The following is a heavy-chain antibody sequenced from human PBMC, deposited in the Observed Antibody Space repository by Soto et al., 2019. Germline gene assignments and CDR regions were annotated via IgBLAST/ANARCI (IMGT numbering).Heavy chain of an antibody. V-gene: IGHV1-58*01. CDR1: GFTFTSSA. CDR3: AADATAWQQMVPSDY. CDR2: IAVGSGYT. Sequence: SVKVSCKASGFTFTSSAFQWVRQARGQRLEWIGWIAVGSGYTNYAQRFQDRVTLTRDMSTATTYMELSRLTSEDTAIYYCAADATAWQQMVPSDYWGQGTLVTASS. J-gene: IGHJ4*02. D-gene: IGHD2-8*01.